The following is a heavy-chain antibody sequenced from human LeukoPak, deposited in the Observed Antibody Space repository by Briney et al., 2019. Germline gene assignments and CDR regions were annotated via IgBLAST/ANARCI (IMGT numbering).Heavy chain of an antibody. CDR3: ARRQTHNYDILTGPFDY. Sequence: GESLQISCKASGYSFTTHWIGWVRQMPGKGLEWMGIIYPGDSDTRYSPSFQGQVTISADKSISTAYLQWSSLKASDTAMYYCARRQTHNYDILTGPFDYWGQGTLVTVSS. CDR1: GYSFTTHW. CDR2: IYPGDSDT. D-gene: IGHD3-9*01. V-gene: IGHV5-51*01. J-gene: IGHJ4*02.